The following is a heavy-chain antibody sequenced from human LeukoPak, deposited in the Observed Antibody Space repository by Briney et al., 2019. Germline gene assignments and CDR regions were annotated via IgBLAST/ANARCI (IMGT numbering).Heavy chain of an antibody. CDR1: GGSITTNY. Sequence: SETLSLTCTVSGGSITTNYWSWIRQPPGKGLEWIGYISHIDSTNDNPSLKGRVTISKDTSKNQFSLKVTSVTPAGTAVYCCARAGSVAASPIDYWGQGTLVIVSS. V-gene: IGHV4-59*01. CDR3: ARAGSVAASPIDY. D-gene: IGHD2-15*01. CDR2: ISHIDST. J-gene: IGHJ4*02.